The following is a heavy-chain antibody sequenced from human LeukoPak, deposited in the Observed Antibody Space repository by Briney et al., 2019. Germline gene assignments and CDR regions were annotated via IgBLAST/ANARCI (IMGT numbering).Heavy chain of an antibody. Sequence: PSETLSLTCAAYGGSFSGYYWSWIRQPPGKGLEWIGEINHSGSTNYNPSLKGRVTISVDTSKNQFSLKLSSVTAADTAVYYCARGSGGAAAGAQDFDYWGQGTLVTVSS. CDR1: GGSFSGYY. CDR3: ARGSGGAAAGAQDFDY. J-gene: IGHJ4*02. D-gene: IGHD6-13*01. V-gene: IGHV4-34*01. CDR2: INHSGST.